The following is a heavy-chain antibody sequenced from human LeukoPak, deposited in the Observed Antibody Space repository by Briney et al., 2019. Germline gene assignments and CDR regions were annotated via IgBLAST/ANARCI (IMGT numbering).Heavy chain of an antibody. J-gene: IGHJ6*02. Sequence: SVKVSCKASGGTFSSYAISWVRQAPGQGLEWMGGIIPIFGTANYAQKFQGRVTIIADESTSTAYMELSSLRSEDTAVYYCAREVVAATYYYYGMDVWGQGTTVTVSS. CDR1: GGTFSSYA. D-gene: IGHD2-15*01. CDR2: IIPIFGTA. CDR3: AREVVAATYYYYGMDV. V-gene: IGHV1-69*13.